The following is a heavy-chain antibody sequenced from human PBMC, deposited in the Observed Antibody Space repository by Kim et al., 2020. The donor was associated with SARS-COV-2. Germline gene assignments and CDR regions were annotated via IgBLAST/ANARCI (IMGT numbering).Heavy chain of an antibody. J-gene: IGHJ6*03. V-gene: IGHV7-4-1*02. CDR3: ARDYDFWSGPYYYYSYMDV. D-gene: IGHD3-3*01. Sequence: MGWINNKTGNPTYAHGFTGRFVFSFDTSVSTAYLQISSLKAEDTAVYYCARDYDFWSGPYYYYSYMDVWGKGTTVTVSS. CDR2: INNKTGNP.